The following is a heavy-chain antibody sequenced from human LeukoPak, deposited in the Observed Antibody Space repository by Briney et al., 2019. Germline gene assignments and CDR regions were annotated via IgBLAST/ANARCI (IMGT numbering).Heavy chain of an antibody. D-gene: IGHD6-19*01. V-gene: IGHV1-69*01. CDR2: IIPIFGTA. CDR1: GGTLSSYA. Sequence: SVKVSCKASGGTLSSYAISWVRQAPGQGLEWMGGIIPIFGTANYAQKFQGRVTITADESTSTAYMELSSLRSEDTAVYYCARVWGSSGPLGGYFDYWGQGTLVTVSS. CDR3: ARVWGSSGPLGGYFDY. J-gene: IGHJ4*02.